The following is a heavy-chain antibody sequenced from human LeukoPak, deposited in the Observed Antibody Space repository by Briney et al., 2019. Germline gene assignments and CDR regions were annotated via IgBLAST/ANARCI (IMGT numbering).Heavy chain of an antibody. CDR3: AIGGDSTTSCYRCFNY. CDR2: IYPDDSDT. D-gene: IGHD2-2*02. J-gene: IGHJ4*02. Sequence: GESLKISCKGFGYSFSNYWIGWVRQMPGKGLEWMGIIYPDDSDTRYSPSFQGQVTISADKSISTAYLQWSSLKASDTAIYYCAIGGDSTTSCYRCFNYWGQGTLVTVSS. V-gene: IGHV5-51*01. CDR1: GYSFSNYW.